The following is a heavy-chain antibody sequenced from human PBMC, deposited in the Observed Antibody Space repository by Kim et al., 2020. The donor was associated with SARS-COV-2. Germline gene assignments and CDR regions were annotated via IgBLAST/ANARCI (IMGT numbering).Heavy chain of an antibody. CDR3: ARYNGGNRYYFDY. D-gene: IGHD1-1*01. CDR2: INHSGYT. CDR1: GGSFSGYY. J-gene: IGHJ4*02. Sequence: SETLSLTCAVYGGSFSGYYWNWIRQPPGKGLEWIGVINHSGYTDYNPSLKSRVTISGDTSKNQFSLELSSVTAADTAVYYCARYNGGNRYYFDYWGQGTLVTVSS. V-gene: IGHV4-34*01.